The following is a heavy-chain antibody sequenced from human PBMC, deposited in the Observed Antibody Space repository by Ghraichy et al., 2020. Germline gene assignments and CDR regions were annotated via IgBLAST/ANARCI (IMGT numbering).Heavy chain of an antibody. J-gene: IGHJ3*02. CDR2: IYYSGST. Sequence: SETLSLTCAVSGDSLSSHYWSWIRQSPGKGLEWIGYIYYSGSTDYNPSLKSRISMSVDTSKNQFSLKLSSVTAADTAVYYCARDRFDPPRDAFDIWGRGTMVTVSS. V-gene: IGHV4-59*11. CDR3: ARDRFDPPRDAFDI. CDR1: GDSLSSHY. D-gene: IGHD3-9*01.